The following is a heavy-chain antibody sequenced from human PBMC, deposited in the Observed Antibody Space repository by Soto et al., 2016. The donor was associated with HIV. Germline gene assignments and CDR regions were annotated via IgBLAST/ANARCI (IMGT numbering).Heavy chain of an antibody. J-gene: IGHJ4*02. V-gene: IGHV3-15*01. CDR2: VKSKVDGGTI. D-gene: IGHD6-25*01. Sequence: EVQLEESGGGLVKPGGSLRLSCAASGFSFNNVWLSWVRQAPGKGLEWLGRVKSKVDGGTIDYAAPVKDRFSISRDEYQKNTVYLQMNSLKTEDTGLYYCTTVGRGTRDYWGQGTLVTV. CDR1: GFSFNNVW. CDR3: TTVGRGTRDY.